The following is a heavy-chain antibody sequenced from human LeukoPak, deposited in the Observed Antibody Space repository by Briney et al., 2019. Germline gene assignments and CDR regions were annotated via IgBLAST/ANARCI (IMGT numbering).Heavy chain of an antibody. V-gene: IGHV3-23*01. CDR3: ATGSVLNSGYGPLDH. J-gene: IGHJ4*02. Sequence: GGSLRLSCAASGFPFSSNAMSWVRQAPGKGLEWVSTISGNDVSAYYADSVKGRLTISRDNSKNTLSLEMNSLRAEDTAVYYCATGSVLNSGYGPLDHWGQGTLVTVSS. CDR1: GFPFSSNA. D-gene: IGHD3-22*01. CDR2: ISGNDVSA.